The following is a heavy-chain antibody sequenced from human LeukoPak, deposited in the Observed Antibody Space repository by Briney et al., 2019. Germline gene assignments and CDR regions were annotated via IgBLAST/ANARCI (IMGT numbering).Heavy chain of an antibody. Sequence: PSETLSLTCTVSGGSISSGSYYWGWIRQPPGKGLEWIGYIYYSGSTNYNPSLKSRVTISVDTSKNQFSLKLSSVTAADTAVYYCARAVSGTWGNFEYWGQGTLVTVSS. V-gene: IGHV4-61*01. D-gene: IGHD7-27*01. CDR3: ARAVSGTWGNFEY. CDR2: IYYSGST. CDR1: GGSISSGSYY. J-gene: IGHJ4*02.